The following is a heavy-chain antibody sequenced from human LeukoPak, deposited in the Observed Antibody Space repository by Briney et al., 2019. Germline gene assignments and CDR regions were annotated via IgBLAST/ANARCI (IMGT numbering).Heavy chain of an antibody. V-gene: IGHV3-33*01. CDR1: GFTFSTYG. CDR2: TWYDGSYK. Sequence: GGSLRLSRAASGFTFSTYGMHWVRQAPGKRLEWVAVTWYDGSYKYYGDSVKGRFTISRDNSKNTLYLQMASLRVEDTAVYYCARQFDGSHPNAFDIWGQGTMVTVSS. J-gene: IGHJ3*02. D-gene: IGHD1-26*01. CDR3: ARQFDGSHPNAFDI.